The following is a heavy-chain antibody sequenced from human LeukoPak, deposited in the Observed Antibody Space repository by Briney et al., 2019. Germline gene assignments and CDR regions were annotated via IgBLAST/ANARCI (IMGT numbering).Heavy chain of an antibody. CDR2: ISYDGSNK. CDR1: GFTFSSYA. Sequence: GGSLRLSCAASGFTFSSYAMHWVRQAPGKGLEWVAVISYDGSNKYYADSVKGRFTISRDNSKNTLYLQMNSLRAEDTAVYYCLGELLDYWGQGTLVTVSS. D-gene: IGHD1-26*01. V-gene: IGHV3-30*04. J-gene: IGHJ4*02. CDR3: LGELLDY.